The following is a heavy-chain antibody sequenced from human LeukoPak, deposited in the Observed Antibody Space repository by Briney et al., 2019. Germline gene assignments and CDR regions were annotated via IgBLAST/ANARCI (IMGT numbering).Heavy chain of an antibody. CDR1: GYTFTSYD. D-gene: IGHD3-10*01. CDR2: MNPNSGNT. CDR3: ARGPRYYGSGSYHY. Sequence: ASVKVSCKASGYTFTSYDIDWVRQATGQGLEWMGWMNPNSGNTGYAQKFQGRVTMTRNTSISTAYMELSSLRSEDTAVYYCARGPRYYGSGSYHYWGQGTLVTVSS. J-gene: IGHJ4*02. V-gene: IGHV1-8*01.